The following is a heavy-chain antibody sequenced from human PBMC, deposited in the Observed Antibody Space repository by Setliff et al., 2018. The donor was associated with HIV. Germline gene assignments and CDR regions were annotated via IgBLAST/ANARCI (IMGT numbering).Heavy chain of an antibody. CDR2: IDYSGRT. V-gene: IGHV4-39*07. CDR3: ARDRTYPNDVFDL. Sequence: SETLSLTCIVSGGSFSSSSYSWGWIRLPPGKGLEWIGSIDYSGRTYYNPSLKSRVTISRDNSRYTLYLQMNNLRAEDTAIYYCARDRTYPNDVFDLWGQGTMVTVSS. CDR1: GGSFSSSSYS. J-gene: IGHJ3*01.